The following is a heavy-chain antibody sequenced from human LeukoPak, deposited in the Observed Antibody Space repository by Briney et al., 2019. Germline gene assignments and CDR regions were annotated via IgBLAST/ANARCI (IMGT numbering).Heavy chain of an antibody. D-gene: IGHD1/OR15-1a*01. CDR1: GFNFNRFG. J-gene: IGHJ4*02. CDR3: VKEETGTFPGAY. V-gene: IGHV3-30*02. CDR2: IRNDGSIQ. Sequence: PGGSLRLPCAASGFNFNRFGMHWVRQAPGKGLEWVAHIRNDGSIQAYAASVKGRFTISRDNFKNTLYLQMIGLRDEDTALYYCVKEETGTFPGAYWGQGTLVTVSS.